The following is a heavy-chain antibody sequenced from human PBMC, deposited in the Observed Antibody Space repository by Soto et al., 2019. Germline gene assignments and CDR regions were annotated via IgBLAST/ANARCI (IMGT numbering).Heavy chain of an antibody. Sequence: LPETLSRTCSVSGDSISNLDYFWAWIRQPPGQALEYIGYIYKSATTYYNPSFESRVAISVDTSKSHFSLNVTSVTAADTAVYFCARGRYCLTGRCFPNWFDSWGQGTLVTVSS. J-gene: IGHJ5*01. CDR2: IYKSATT. D-gene: IGHD7-27*01. CDR1: GDSISNLDYF. V-gene: IGHV4-30-4*01. CDR3: ARGRYCLTGRCFPNWFDS.